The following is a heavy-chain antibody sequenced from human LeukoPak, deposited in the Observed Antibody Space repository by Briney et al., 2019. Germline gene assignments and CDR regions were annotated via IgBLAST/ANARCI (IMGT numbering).Heavy chain of an antibody. CDR3: VKDRGGTN. Sequence: GGSLRLSCSASGFTFSGYTMHWVRQAPQKGLQYVSTITTTGGTTYYADSVKGRFTISRDNSKNTLYLQMSSLRADDTAVYYCVKDRGGTNWGPGALVTVSS. CDR2: ITTTGGTT. V-gene: IGHV3-64D*06. CDR1: GFTFSGYT. J-gene: IGHJ4*02.